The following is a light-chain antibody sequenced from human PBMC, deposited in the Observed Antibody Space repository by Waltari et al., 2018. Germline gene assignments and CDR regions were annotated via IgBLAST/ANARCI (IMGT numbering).Light chain of an antibody. Sequence: QSALTQPASVSGSPGQSITIPCTGTSSDIGGYNYASWYQQHPGRAPKLLIYDARNRPSGVSVRFSGSKSGNTASLTISGLQAEDEADYYCSSYTRVSASVVFGGGTKLTVL. J-gene: IGLJ2*01. V-gene: IGLV2-14*01. CDR1: SSDIGGYNY. CDR2: DAR. CDR3: SSYTRVSASVV.